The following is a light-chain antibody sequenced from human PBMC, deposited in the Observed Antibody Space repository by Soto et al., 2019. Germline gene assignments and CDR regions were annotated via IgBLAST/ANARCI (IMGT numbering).Light chain of an antibody. CDR1: SSDIGGYNY. Sequence: QSALTQPASVSRSPGQSITISCTGTSSDIGGYNYVSWYQQHPGKAPKLMIYEVSNRPSGVSNHFSGSKSGNTASLTISGLQAEDEADSYCTSYTSSSTNYVFGTGTKVTVL. J-gene: IGLJ1*01. V-gene: IGLV2-14*01. CDR3: TSYTSSSTNYV. CDR2: EVS.